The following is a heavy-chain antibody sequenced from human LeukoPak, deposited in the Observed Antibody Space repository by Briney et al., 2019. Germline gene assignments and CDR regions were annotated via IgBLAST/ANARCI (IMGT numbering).Heavy chain of an antibody. CDR2: INHSGST. Sequence: PSETLSLTCAVYGGSFSGYYWSWIRQPPGKGLEWIGEINHSGSTNYNPSLKSRVTISVDKSKNQFSLKLSSVTAADTAVYYCARAVPQLFTVTPYNWFDPWGQGTLVTVSS. V-gene: IGHV4-34*01. CDR3: ARAVPQLFTVTPYNWFDP. J-gene: IGHJ5*02. CDR1: GGSFSGYY. D-gene: IGHD4-11*01.